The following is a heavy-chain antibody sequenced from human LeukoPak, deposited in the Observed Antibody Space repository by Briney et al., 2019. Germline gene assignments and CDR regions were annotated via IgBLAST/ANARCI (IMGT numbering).Heavy chain of an antibody. D-gene: IGHD3-22*01. J-gene: IGHJ4*02. CDR3: ARGYDSSGYYYRYHFDY. V-gene: IGHV4-4*02. CDR1: GGSISSSNW. Sequence: SETLSLTCAVSGGSISSSNWWSWVRQPPGKGLEWIGEIYHSGSTNYNPSLKSRVTISVDKSKNQFSLKLSSVTAADTAVYYCARGYDSSGYYYRYHFDYWGQGTLVTVSS. CDR2: IYHSGST.